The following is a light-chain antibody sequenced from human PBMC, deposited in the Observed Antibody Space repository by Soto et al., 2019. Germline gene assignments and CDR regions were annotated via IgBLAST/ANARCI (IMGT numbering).Light chain of an antibody. Sequence: QSARTQPASGSGSPGQSITISCTGTSSDVGGYNYVSWYQQHPGKAPKLMIYDVSNRPSGVSNRFSGSKSGNTASLTISGLQAKDEADYYCSSYTSSSTPYVFGTGTKVTVL. J-gene: IGLJ1*01. CDR1: SSDVGGYNY. CDR3: SSYTSSSTPYV. V-gene: IGLV2-14*01. CDR2: DVS.